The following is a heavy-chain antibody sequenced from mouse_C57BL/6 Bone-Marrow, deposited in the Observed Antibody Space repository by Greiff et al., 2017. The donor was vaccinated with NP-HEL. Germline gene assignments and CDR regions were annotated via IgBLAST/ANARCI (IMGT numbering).Heavy chain of an antibody. CDR3: ARDRYYYGSSYGYFDV. V-gene: IGHV3-8*01. Sequence: EVMLVESGPGLAKPSQTLSLTCSVTGYSITSDYWNWVRKFPGNKLEYMGYISYSGSTYYNPSHNSRISITRDTTKNQYYLQLNSVTTEDTATYYCARDRYYYGSSYGYFDVWGTGTTVTVSS. CDR2: ISYSGST. J-gene: IGHJ1*03. D-gene: IGHD1-1*01. CDR1: GYSITSDY.